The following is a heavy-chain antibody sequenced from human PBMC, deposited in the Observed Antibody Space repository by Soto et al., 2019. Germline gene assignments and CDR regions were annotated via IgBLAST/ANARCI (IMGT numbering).Heavy chain of an antibody. CDR1: GFTFSSYG. V-gene: IGHV3-30*03. D-gene: IGHD6-19*01. CDR2: ISYDGSNK. Sequence: QVQLVESGGGVVQPGRSLRLSCAASGFTFSSYGMHWVRQAPGKGLEWVAVISYDGSNKYYADSVKGRFTISRDNSKNTLYLQMNSLRAEDTAVYYCGRQGENSSGWYSRYYYYGMDVWGQGTTVTVS. J-gene: IGHJ6*02. CDR3: GRQGENSSGWYSRYYYYGMDV.